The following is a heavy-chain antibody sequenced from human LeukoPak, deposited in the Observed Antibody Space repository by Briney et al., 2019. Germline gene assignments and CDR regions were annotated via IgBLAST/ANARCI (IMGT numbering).Heavy chain of an antibody. Sequence: GGSLRLSCEASGFTFSNNWMTWVGHAPGKGLEWVANIKQDGTKTYYVDSVKGRFTISRDNAKNSVYLQMNSLRAEDTAVYFCAKDNPLPLWGQGTLVSVSS. CDR1: GFTFSNNW. D-gene: IGHD1-14*01. CDR3: AKDNPLPL. J-gene: IGHJ4*02. CDR2: IKQDGTKT. V-gene: IGHV3-7*04.